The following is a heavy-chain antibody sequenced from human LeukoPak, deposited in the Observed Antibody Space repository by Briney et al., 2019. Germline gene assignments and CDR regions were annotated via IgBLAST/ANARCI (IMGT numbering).Heavy chain of an antibody. D-gene: IGHD3-22*01. CDR2: ISAYNGNT. Sequence: GASVKVSCKASGYTFTSYGISWVRQAPGQGLEWMGWISAYNGNTNYAQKLQGRVTMTTDTSTSTAYMELRSLRSDDTAVYYCASVARGCDSSGHLNNWGQGTLVTVSS. CDR3: ASVARGCDSSGHLNN. CDR1: GYTFTSYG. J-gene: IGHJ4*02. V-gene: IGHV1-18*01.